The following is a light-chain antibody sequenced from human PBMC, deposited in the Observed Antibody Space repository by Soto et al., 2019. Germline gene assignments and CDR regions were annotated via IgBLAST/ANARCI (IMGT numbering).Light chain of an antibody. J-gene: IGKJ1*01. CDR2: DAS. CDR3: QQYNSYSPT. V-gene: IGKV1-5*01. Sequence: DIQMTQSPSTLSASVGDRVTITCRASQSISSWLAWYQRKPGKAPKLLIYDASSLESGVPSRFSGSGSGTEFTLTISSLQPDDFATYYCQQYNSYSPTFGQGTKVDI. CDR1: QSISSW.